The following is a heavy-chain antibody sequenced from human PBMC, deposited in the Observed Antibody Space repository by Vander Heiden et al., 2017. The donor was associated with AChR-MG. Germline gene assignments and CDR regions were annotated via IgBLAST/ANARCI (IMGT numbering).Heavy chain of an antibody. V-gene: IGHV3-9*01. CDR3: TKAAGPLYYYMDV. CDR1: GFTFDDYA. CDR2: ISWNSGSI. Sequence: EVQLVESGGGLVQPGRSLRLSCAASGFTFDDYAMHWVRQAPGKGLEWVSGISWNSGSIGYADSVKGRFTISRDNAKDSLYLQMNSLRPEDTALYYCTKAAGPLYYYMDVWGKGTTVTVSS. D-gene: IGHD6-13*01. J-gene: IGHJ6*03.